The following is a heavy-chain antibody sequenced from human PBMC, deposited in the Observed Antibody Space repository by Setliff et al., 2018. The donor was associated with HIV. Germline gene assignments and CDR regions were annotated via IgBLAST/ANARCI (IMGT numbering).Heavy chain of an antibody. D-gene: IGHD3-3*01. J-gene: IGHJ6*03. CDR3: ARCYYNFWSGYPLDYMDV. CDR1: GGSISSHY. V-gene: IGHV4-4*08. CDR2: IYTSGST. Sequence: SETLSLTCTVSGGSISSHYWSWIRQPPGKGLAWIGHIYTSGSTNYNPSRKSRVTMSVGTSKNQFSLKLSSVTAADTAVYYCARCYYNFWSGYPLDYMDVWGKGTTVTVSS.